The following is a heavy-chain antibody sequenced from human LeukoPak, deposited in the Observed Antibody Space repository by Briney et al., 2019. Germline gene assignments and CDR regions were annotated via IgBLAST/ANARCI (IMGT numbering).Heavy chain of an antibody. CDR1: GYTFTSYG. CDR2: VSGNNGDT. V-gene: IGHV1-18*01. J-gene: IGHJ4*02. CDR3: ARDRHSGYASSWYEY. Sequence: ASVTVSCKASGYTFTSYGISWVRQAPGQGLEWMGWVSGNNGDTNHAQKLQGRVTMTTYPSTSTAYMELTSLTSDDTAVYYCARDRHSGYASSWYEYWGQGTLVTVSS. D-gene: IGHD6-13*01.